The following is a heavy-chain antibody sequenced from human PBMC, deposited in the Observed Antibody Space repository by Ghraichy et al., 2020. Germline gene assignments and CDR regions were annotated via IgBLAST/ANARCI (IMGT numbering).Heavy chain of an antibody. Sequence: GESLNISCAASGFTFSSYGMHWVRQAPGKGLEWVAVIWYDGSNKYYADSVKGRFTISRDNSKNTLYLQMNSLRAEDTAVYYCARDTLDGNNWFDPWGQGTLVTVSS. J-gene: IGHJ5*02. V-gene: IGHV3-33*01. CDR2: IWYDGSNK. CDR3: ARDTLDGNNWFDP. D-gene: IGHD1-14*01. CDR1: GFTFSSYG.